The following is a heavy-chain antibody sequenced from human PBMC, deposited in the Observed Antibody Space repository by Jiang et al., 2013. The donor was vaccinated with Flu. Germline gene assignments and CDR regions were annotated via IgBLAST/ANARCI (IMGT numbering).Heavy chain of an antibody. V-gene: IGHV3-74*01. Sequence: VQLVESGGGLVQPGGSLRLSCAASGFSLSSYWMHWVRQAPGKGLEWVAHINSDGSITTYADSVKGRLTISRDNGKNTLYLQMNSLRVEDTAVYYCAREPFSRHGWDVWGQGTAVIASS. J-gene: IGHJ6*02. CDR3: AREPFSRHGWDV. CDR1: GFSLSSYW. CDR2: INSDGSIT.